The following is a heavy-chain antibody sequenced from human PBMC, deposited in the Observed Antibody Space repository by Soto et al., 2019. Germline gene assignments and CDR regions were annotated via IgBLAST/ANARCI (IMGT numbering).Heavy chain of an antibody. J-gene: IGHJ6*02. V-gene: IGHV3-13*01. Sequence: PGGSLRLSCAASGFTFSSYDMHWVRQATGKGLEWVSAIGTAGDTYYPGSVKGRFTISRENAKNSLYLQMNSLRAGDTAVYYCARDGYSSSWTLISHYYYRMDVWGQGTTVTVSS. D-gene: IGHD6-13*01. CDR3: ARDGYSSSWTLISHYYYRMDV. CDR2: IGTAGDT. CDR1: GFTFSSYD.